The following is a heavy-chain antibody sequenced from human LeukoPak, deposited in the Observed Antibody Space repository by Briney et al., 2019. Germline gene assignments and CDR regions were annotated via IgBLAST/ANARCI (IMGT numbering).Heavy chain of an antibody. D-gene: IGHD1-26*01. CDR1: GFTFSSYW. Sequence: GGSLRLSCAASGFTFSSYWMSWVRQAPGKGLEWVATIKQDGSEKYYVDSVKGRFTISRDNAKNSLYLQMNCLRAEDTAVYYCARDPEGAITPENWGQGTLVTVSS. CDR2: IKQDGSEK. J-gene: IGHJ4*02. CDR3: ARDPEGAITPEN. V-gene: IGHV3-7*01.